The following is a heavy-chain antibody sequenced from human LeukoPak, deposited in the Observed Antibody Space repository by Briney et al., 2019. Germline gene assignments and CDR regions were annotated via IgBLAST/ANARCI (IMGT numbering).Heavy chain of an antibody. D-gene: IGHD3-16*01. V-gene: IGHV3-7*03. J-gene: IGHJ3*02. CDR2: IKQDGSEK. CDR3: AKDFHRLGEFDAFDI. Sequence: PGGSLRLSCAASGFTFSSYWMSWVRQAPGKGREWVGNIKQDGSEKYYVDSVKGGFTISRHNAKNSLCLQMNSLRAEDTALYYCAKDFHRLGEFDAFDIWGQGTMVTVSS. CDR1: GFTFSSYW.